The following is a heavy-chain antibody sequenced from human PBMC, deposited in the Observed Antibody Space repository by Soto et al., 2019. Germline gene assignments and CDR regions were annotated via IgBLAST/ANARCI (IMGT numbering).Heavy chain of an antibody. D-gene: IGHD2-2*01. CDR3: ARRDYCSSTSCYAFDI. Sequence: SETLSLTCTVSGGSISSYYWSWIRQPPGKGLEWIGYIYYSGSTNYNPSLKSRVTISVDTSKNQFSLKLSSVTAADTAVYYCARRDYCSSTSCYAFDIWGQGTMVTVSS. CDR1: GGSISSYY. V-gene: IGHV4-59*01. CDR2: IYYSGST. J-gene: IGHJ3*02.